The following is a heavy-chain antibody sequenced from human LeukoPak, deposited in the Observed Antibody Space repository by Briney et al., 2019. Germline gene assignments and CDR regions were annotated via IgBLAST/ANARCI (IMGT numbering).Heavy chain of an antibody. Sequence: MSSETLSLTCTVSGGSISSSSYYWGWIRQPPGKGLEWIGSIYYSGSTYYNPSLKSRVTISVDTSKNQFSLKLSSVTAADTAVYYCARQEQPTSSRQFDYWGQGTLVTVSS. CDR2: IYYSGST. CDR1: GGSISSSSYY. CDR3: ARQEQPTSSRQFDY. J-gene: IGHJ4*02. V-gene: IGHV4-39*01. D-gene: IGHD2/OR15-2a*01.